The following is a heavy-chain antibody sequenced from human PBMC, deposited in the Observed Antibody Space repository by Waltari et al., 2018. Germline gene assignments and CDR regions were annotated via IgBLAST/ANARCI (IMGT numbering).Heavy chain of an antibody. V-gene: IGHV3-23*03. CDR2: IYSGGST. CDR1: GFTFSSYA. J-gene: IGHJ6*03. CDR3: AKDRSGPIVVVPDGYMDV. D-gene: IGHD3-22*01. Sequence: EVQLLESGGGLVQPGGSLRLSCAAPGFTFSSYAMSWVRQAPGKGLEWVSVIYSGGSTYYADSVKGRFTISRDNSKNTLYLQMNSLRAEDTAVYYCAKDRSGPIVVVPDGYMDVWGKGTTVTVSS.